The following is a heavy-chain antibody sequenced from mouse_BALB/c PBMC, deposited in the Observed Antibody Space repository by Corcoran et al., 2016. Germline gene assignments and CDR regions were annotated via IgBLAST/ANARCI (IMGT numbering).Heavy chain of an antibody. J-gene: IGHJ4*01. CDR2: INTETGEP. CDR1: GYTFTDYS. CDR3: ARAVWLSAMDY. D-gene: IGHD2-2*01. Sequence: QIQLVQSGPELKKPGETVKISCKASGYTFTDYSMHWVKQAPGKGLKWMGWINTETGEPTYADDFKGRFAFSLETSASTAYLQINNLKNEDTATYFCARAVWLSAMDYWGQGTSVTVSS. V-gene: IGHV9-2-1*01.